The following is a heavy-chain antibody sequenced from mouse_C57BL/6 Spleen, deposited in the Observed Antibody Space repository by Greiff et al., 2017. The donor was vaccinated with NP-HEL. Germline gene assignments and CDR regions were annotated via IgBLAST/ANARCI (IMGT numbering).Heavy chain of an antibody. J-gene: IGHJ2*01. V-gene: IGHV1-69*01. Sequence: VQLQQPGAELVMPGASVKLSCKASGYTFTSYWMHWVTQRPGQGLEWIGEIDPSDSYTNYHQKFKGQSTLTVDKSSSSSYMQLSSLTAEDSAGYNCSRRDLYYYGLFDYWGQGTTLTVSS. D-gene: IGHD1-1*01. CDR1: GYTFTSYW. CDR2: IDPSDSYT. CDR3: SRRDLYYYGLFDY.